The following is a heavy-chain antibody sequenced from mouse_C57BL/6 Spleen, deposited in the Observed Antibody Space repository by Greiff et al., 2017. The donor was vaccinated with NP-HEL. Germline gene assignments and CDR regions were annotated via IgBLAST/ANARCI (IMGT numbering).Heavy chain of an antibody. V-gene: IGHV1-15*01. D-gene: IGHD3-2*02. Sequence: LQPSLALLFPPVSSVTLSCTSSFYTFPVYLLPLLMQTPFHCLEWICAIDPASGGTPYNQQFKGKAILTADKSSSTAYMELRSLTSEDAAVYYCTRGDSSGYDYWGQGTTLTVSS. CDR2: IDPASGGT. CDR1: FYTFPVYL. J-gene: IGHJ2*01. CDR3: TRGDSSGYDY.